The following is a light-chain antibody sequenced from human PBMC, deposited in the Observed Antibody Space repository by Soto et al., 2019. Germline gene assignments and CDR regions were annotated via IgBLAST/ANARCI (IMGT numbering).Light chain of an antibody. CDR3: QKAYSTTPIT. CDR2: GAS. J-gene: IGKJ5*01. V-gene: IGKV1-39*01. Sequence: DIELTQSPSSLSSSIGDRATLTCRASQSVKNYLNWYQRKPRAAPKRLIFGASNLESGVPSRFSGSGSGTEFTLSISSLQPEDIATYYCQKAYSTTPITFGQGTR. CDR1: QSVKNY.